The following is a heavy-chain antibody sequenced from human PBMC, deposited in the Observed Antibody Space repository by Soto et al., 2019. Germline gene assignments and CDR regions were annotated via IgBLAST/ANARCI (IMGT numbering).Heavy chain of an antibody. J-gene: IGHJ4*02. CDR2: ISGSGTST. CDR1: GFTFSSYA. CDR3: AKDHSSGWYAYDVDY. D-gene: IGHD6-19*01. V-gene: IGHV3-23*01. Sequence: PGGSLRLSCAASGFTFSSYAMSWVRQAPGKGLEWVSVISGSGTSTSYADSVKGRFTISRDNSENTLYLQMNSLRAEDTAVYYCAKDHSSGWYAYDVDYWGQGTLVTVSS.